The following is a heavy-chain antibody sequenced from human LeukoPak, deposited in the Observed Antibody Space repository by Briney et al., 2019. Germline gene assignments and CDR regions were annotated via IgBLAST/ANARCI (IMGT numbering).Heavy chain of an antibody. CDR2: ITGSDT. D-gene: IGHD3-22*01. CDR1: GLTLSFNA. J-gene: IGHJ4*02. V-gene: IGHV3-23*01. CDR3: ATLYDRDNDY. Sequence: GGPLSPPCAAFGLTLSFNALSWVRKAPGKGLEWVSCITGSDTFYAEFVKGRFTISRDNSRNTVYLQMNSLRVEDTAMYYCATLYDRDNDYWGQGTLVTVSS.